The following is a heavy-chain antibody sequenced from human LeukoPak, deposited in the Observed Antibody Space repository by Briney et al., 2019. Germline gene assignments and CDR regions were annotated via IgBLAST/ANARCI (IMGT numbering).Heavy chain of an antibody. CDR3: AREVPITIFGVVTLRSWFDP. J-gene: IGHJ5*02. Sequence: GASVKVSCKASGYTFTSYGISWVRQAPGQGLEWMGWISAYNGNTNYAQKLQGRVTMTTDTSTSTAYMELRSLRSDDTAVYYCAREVPITIFGVVTLRSWFDPWGQGTLVTVPS. CDR2: ISAYNGNT. V-gene: IGHV1-18*01. D-gene: IGHD3-3*01. CDR1: GYTFTSYG.